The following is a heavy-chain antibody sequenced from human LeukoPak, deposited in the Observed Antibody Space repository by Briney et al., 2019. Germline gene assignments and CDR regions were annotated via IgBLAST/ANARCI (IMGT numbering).Heavy chain of an antibody. CDR3: ARVFIAESVSRAFDI. J-gene: IGHJ3*02. Sequence: ASVTVSCKASGYTFTSYCISWVPQAPGQGLEWVGLISAYNGNTNYAQKLQGRVTITTDTSTSSAYLELRSLRSGDKAVYYCARVFIAESVSRAFDIWREATKVTVSS. CDR2: ISAYNGNT. D-gene: IGHD3-16*02. V-gene: IGHV1-18*01. CDR1: GYTFTSYC.